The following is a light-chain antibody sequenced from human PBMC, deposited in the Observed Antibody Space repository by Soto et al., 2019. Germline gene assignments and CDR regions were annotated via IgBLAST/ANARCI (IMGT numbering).Light chain of an antibody. CDR3: SSYTGSSTLYV. CDR2: DVS. J-gene: IGLJ1*01. Sequence: QSALTQPASVSGSPGQSITISCTGTSRDVGGYNYVSWYQQYPGKAPKLLIYDVSNRPSGVSTRFSGSKSGNTAALTISGLQAEDDADYYCSSYTGSSTLYVFGTGTKLTVL. CDR1: SRDVGGYNY. V-gene: IGLV2-14*01.